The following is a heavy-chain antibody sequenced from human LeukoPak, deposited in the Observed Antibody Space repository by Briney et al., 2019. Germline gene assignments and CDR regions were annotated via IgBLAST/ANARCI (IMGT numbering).Heavy chain of an antibody. CDR2: MNPNSGNT. J-gene: IGHJ4*02. D-gene: IGHD6-19*01. CDR3: ARGLSVARIAVAGISFGY. V-gene: IGHV1-8*01. Sequence: ASVKVSCKASGYTFTSYDINWVRQATGQGLEWMGWMNPNSGNTGYAQKFQGRVTMTRNTSISTAYMELSSLRSEDTAAYYCARGLSVARIAVAGISFGYWGQGTLVTVSS. CDR1: GYTFTSYD.